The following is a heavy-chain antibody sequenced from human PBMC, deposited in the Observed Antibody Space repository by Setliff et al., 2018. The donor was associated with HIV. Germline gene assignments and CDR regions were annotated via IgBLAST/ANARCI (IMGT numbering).Heavy chain of an antibody. D-gene: IGHD3-16*01. V-gene: IGHV1-18*01. CDR3: ARDLRSWSSYQNGMNV. CDR2: ISTYNGNT. J-gene: IGHJ6*02. CDR1: GYTFTTYG. Sequence: ASVKVSCKASGYTFTTYGITWVRQAPGQGLEWMGWISTYNGNTNYAQKFQGRVTMTTVTSTSTAYMELRSLRSDDTAVYFCARDLRSWSSYQNGMNVWGQGTTVTVSS.